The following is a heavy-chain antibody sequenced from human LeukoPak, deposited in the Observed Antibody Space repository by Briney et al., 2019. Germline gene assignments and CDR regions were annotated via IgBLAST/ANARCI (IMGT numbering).Heavy chain of an antibody. CDR1: GFTVSSSY. Sequence: GGSLRLSCAASGFTVSSSYMNWVRQAPGKGLEWVSVIYSGGSTYYADSVKGRFTISRDNSKNTLYLQMNSLRAEDTAVYYCARDYGSGSYDYWGQGTLVTVSS. V-gene: IGHV3-53*01. J-gene: IGHJ4*02. D-gene: IGHD3-10*01. CDR2: IYSGGST. CDR3: ARDYGSGSYDY.